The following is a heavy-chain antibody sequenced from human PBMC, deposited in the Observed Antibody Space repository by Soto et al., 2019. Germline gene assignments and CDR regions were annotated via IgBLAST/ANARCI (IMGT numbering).Heavy chain of an antibody. CDR2: IYYSGST. D-gene: IGHD2-15*01. CDR3: ARPLVVAATPGAFDI. Sequence: QLQLQESGPGLVKPSETLSLTCTVSGGSISSSSYYWGWIRQPPGKGLEWIGSIYYSGSTYYNPSLNIRGTISVDTSKNHSSLKLSSVTTADTAVYYCARPLVVAATPGAFDIWCQGTIVTVSS. J-gene: IGHJ3*02. CDR1: GGSISSSSYY. V-gene: IGHV4-39*01.